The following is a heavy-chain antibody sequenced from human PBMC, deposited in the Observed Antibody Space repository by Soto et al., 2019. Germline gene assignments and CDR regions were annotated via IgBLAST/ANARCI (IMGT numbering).Heavy chain of an antibody. D-gene: IGHD3-16*01. J-gene: IGHJ4*02. CDR3: ARGSPPGEYYVDY. CDR1: GDSVSSNSAA. Sequence: KQSQTLSLTCAISGDSVSSNSAAWNWIRQSPSRGLEWLGRTYYRSKWYNDYAVSVKSRITINPVTSQNQFSLQLNSVTPEDAAVYDCARGSPPGEYYVDYWGQGTLVTVSS. CDR2: TYYRSKWYN. V-gene: IGHV6-1*01.